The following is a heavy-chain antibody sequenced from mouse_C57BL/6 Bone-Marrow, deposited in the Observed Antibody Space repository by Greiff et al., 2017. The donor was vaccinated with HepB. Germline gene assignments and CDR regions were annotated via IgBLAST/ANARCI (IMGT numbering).Heavy chain of an antibody. CDR1: GYAFSSSW. J-gene: IGHJ2*01. V-gene: IGHV1-82*01. CDR2: IYPGDGDT. Sequence: QVQLQQSGPELVKPGASVKISCKASGYAFSSSWVNWVKQRPGKGLEWIGRIYPGDGDTNYNGKFKGKATLTADKSSSTAYMQLSSLTSEDSAVYFCARLYSNYLYYFDYWGQGTTLTVSS. D-gene: IGHD2-5*01. CDR3: ARLYSNYLYYFDY.